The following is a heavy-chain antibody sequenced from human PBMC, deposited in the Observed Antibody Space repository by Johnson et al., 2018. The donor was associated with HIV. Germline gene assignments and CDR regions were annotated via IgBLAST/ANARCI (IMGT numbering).Heavy chain of an antibody. CDR3: APAGPDAFDI. D-gene: IGHD6-13*01. V-gene: IGHV3-30*04. CDR2: ISDDGSNE. Sequence: QMLLVESGGGVVQPGRSLRLSCAASGFTFSSYAMHWVRQAPGKGLDWVAVISDDGSNEYYADSVKGRFTISRDNSKNTLYLQMNSLRAEDTAVYYCAPAGPDAFDIWGQGTMVTVSS. CDR1: GFTFSSYA. J-gene: IGHJ3*02.